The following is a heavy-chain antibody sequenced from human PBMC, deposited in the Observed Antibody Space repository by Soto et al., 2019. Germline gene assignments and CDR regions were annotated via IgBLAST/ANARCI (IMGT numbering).Heavy chain of an antibody. J-gene: IGHJ5*02. CDR1: GFTFSSYG. D-gene: IGHD3-10*01. CDR2: IWYDGSNK. CDR3: ARDQSAGFGELKNWFDP. Sequence: GGSLRLSCAASGFTFSSYGMHWVRQAPGKGLEWVAVIWYDGSNKYYADSVKGRFTISRDNSKNTLYLQMNSLRAEDTAVYYCARDQSAGFGELKNWFDPWGQGTLVTVSS. V-gene: IGHV3-33*01.